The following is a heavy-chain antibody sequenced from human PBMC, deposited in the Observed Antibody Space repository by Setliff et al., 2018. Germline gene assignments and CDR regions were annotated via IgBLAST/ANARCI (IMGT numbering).Heavy chain of an antibody. CDR1: GYSFTSYW. Sequence: PGESLKISCKGSGYSFTSYWIGWVRQMPGKGLEWMGIIYPGDSDTRYSPSFQGQVTISADKSISTTYLQWSSLKASDTAMYYCARPTYYYDSSGYPGNAFDIWGQGTMVTVS. D-gene: IGHD3-22*01. CDR2: IYPGDSDT. V-gene: IGHV5-51*01. J-gene: IGHJ3*02. CDR3: ARPTYYYDSSGYPGNAFDI.